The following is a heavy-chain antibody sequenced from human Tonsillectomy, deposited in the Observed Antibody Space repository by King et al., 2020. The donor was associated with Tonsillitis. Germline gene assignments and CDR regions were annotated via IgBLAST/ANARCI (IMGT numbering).Heavy chain of an antibody. CDR2: INPHNGLT. CDR3: ARETIFDGASMSSFDL. CDR1: GYTFSGCY. D-gene: IGHD2-21*01. V-gene: IGHV1-2*02. J-gene: IGHJ5*02. Sequence: QLVQSGPEVKRPGASVKVSCQASGYTFSGCYIHWVRQAPGQGLEWMGWINPHNGLTKYAQKFQDRVTMTRDTSADTANMELTRLGSDDTAVYYCARETIFDGASMSSFDLWGQGTLVTVS.